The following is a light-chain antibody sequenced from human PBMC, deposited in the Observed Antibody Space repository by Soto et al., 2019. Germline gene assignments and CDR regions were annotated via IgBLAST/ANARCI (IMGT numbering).Light chain of an antibody. Sequence: QSVLTQPASVSGSPGQSITISCTGTSSDVGGYNYVSWYQQHPGKAPKLMIYDVSNRPSGVSNRFSGSKSGNTASLTISGLQAEDEADYYCSSYTSSNPVVFGGGTKLTV. V-gene: IGLV2-14*03. J-gene: IGLJ2*01. CDR1: SSDVGGYNY. CDR3: SSYTSSNPVV. CDR2: DVS.